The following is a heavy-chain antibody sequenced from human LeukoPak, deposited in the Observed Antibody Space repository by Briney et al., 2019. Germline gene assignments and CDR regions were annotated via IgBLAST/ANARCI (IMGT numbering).Heavy chain of an antibody. CDR3: VKSPLGEGTNTICSDR. CDR2: INSVGSST. J-gene: IGHJ4*02. Sequence: PGGSLRLSCAASGFTFSSYWMHWVRQAPGKGLVWVSGINSVGSSTSYADSVKGRFTISRDNAKNTLYLQMNSLRAEDTAMYHCVKSPLGEGTNTICSDRWGQEILVTVSS. D-gene: IGHD2-8*01. CDR1: GFTFSSYW. V-gene: IGHV3-74*01.